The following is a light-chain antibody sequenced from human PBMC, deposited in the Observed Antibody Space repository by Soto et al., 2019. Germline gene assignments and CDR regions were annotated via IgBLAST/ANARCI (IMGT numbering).Light chain of an antibody. Sequence: QSVMTQPPSVSAAPGLKVTISCSGSSSNIGGNSVSWYQQLPGTAPKLLIYDDNKRPSGIPDRFSGSKSGTSATLGITGFQTGDEADYYCGSWDSSLSAYVFGTGTNLTVL. CDR3: GSWDSSLSAYV. J-gene: IGLJ1*01. CDR1: SSNIGGNS. V-gene: IGLV1-51*01. CDR2: DDN.